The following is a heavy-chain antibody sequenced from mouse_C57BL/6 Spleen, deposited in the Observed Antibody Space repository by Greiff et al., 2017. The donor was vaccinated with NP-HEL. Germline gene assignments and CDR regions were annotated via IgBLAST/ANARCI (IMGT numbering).Heavy chain of an antibody. CDR2: SRNKANDYTT. J-gene: IGHJ2*01. Sequence: EVQGVESGGGLVQSGRSLRLSCATSGFTFSDFYMEWVRQAPGKGLEWIAASRNKANDYTTEYSASVKGRFIVSRDTSQSILYLQMNALRAEDTAIYYCARDLYGAFDYWGQGTTLTVSS. V-gene: IGHV7-1*01. CDR3: ARDLYGAFDY. CDR1: GFTFSDFY. D-gene: IGHD1-1*01.